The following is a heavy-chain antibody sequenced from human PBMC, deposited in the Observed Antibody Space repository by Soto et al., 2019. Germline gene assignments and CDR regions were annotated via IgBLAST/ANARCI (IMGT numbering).Heavy chain of an antibody. CDR1: GFTFSDYY. V-gene: IGHV3-11*06. CDR2: ISSSSSYT. Sequence: PGWSLRLSCAASGFTFSDYYMSWIRQAPGKGLEWVSYISSSSSYTDYADSVKGRFTISRDNAKNSLYLQMNSLRAEDTAVYYCARDYYDSSGYYPNSYYYGLDVWAQGTTVTVSS. J-gene: IGHJ6*02. CDR3: ARDYYDSSGYYPNSYYYGLDV. D-gene: IGHD3-22*01.